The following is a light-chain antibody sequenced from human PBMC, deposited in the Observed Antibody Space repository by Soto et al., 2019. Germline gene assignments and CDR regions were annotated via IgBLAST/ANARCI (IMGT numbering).Light chain of an antibody. CDR1: SNDFGGHDY. J-gene: IGLJ1*01. CDR3: VSYTSSSTLV. CDR2: DVL. V-gene: IGLV2-14*03. Sequence: QSALTQPASVSGSPGQSITISCTGTSNDFGGHDYVSWYQQHPGKAPKLVIYDVLSRPSGVSDRCSGSKSGHTASLTISGLRPEYEADYYCVSYTSSSTLVFGTGTKLTVL.